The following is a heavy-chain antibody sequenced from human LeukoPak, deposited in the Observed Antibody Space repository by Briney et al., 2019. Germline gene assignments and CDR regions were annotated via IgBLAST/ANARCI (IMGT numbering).Heavy chain of an antibody. CDR2: MYYSGSS. D-gene: IGHD6-13*01. CDR3: ARERTSWVRGVFDY. Sequence: SETLSLTCTVSGGSISSYYWSWIRQPPGKGLGWIGYMYYSGSSNYNPSLKSRVSISVDTSKNQFSLRLSSVTAADTAVYYCARERTSWVRGVFDYWGQGTLVTVSS. V-gene: IGHV4-59*01. J-gene: IGHJ4*02. CDR1: GGSISSYY.